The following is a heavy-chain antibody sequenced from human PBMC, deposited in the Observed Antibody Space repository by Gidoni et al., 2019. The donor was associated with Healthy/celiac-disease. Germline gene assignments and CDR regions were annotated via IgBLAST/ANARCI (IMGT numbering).Heavy chain of an antibody. J-gene: IGHJ6*02. CDR1: GFTFDDYA. Sequence: EVQLVESGGGLVQPGRSLRLFCAASGFTFDDYAMHWVRQAPGKGLEWVSGISWNSGSIGYADSVKGRLTISRDNAKNSRYLQMNSLRAEDTALYYCAKGGGSGTAPAVVWGQGTTVTVSS. V-gene: IGHV3-9*01. D-gene: IGHD3-10*01. CDR3: AKGGGSGTAPAVV. CDR2: ISWNSGSI.